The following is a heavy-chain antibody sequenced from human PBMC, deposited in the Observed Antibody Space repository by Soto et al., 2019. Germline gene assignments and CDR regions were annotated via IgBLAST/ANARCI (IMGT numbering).Heavy chain of an antibody. CDR2: IKQDGSEK. D-gene: IGHD2-21*02. Sequence: HPGGSLRLSCAASGFTFSSYWMSWVRQAPGKGLEWVANIKQDGSEKYYVDSVKGRFTISRDNAKNSLYLQMNSLRAEDTAVYYCARGSICGGDCYSDYYYYGMDVWGQGTTVTVSS. CDR3: ARGSICGGDCYSDYYYYGMDV. J-gene: IGHJ6*02. V-gene: IGHV3-7*03. CDR1: GFTFSSYW.